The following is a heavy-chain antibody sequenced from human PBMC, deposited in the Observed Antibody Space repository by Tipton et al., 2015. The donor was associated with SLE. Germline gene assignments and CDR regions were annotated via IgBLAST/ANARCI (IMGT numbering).Heavy chain of an antibody. D-gene: IGHD3-22*01. CDR1: GYDFTTYW. V-gene: IGHV5-10-1*01. J-gene: IGHJ5*02. Sequence: QLVQSGAEVKKPGESLRISCKASGYDFTTYWISWVRQVPGKGLEWMGRIDPSGYHTDYSPSFEGHVAISTAVSINTAYLQWSSLKASDTAMYYCARMPYYYDSSAPGWFDPWGQGTLVTVSS. CDR3: ARMPYYYDSSAPGWFDP. CDR2: IDPSGYHT.